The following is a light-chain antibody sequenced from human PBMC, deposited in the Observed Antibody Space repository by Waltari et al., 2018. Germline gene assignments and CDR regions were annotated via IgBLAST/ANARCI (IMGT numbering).Light chain of an antibody. CDR3: HQLNSYP. V-gene: IGKV1-9*01. Sequence: TQLTQSPSSLSASVGDRVTITCRASRGISSDLAWFQQRPGKAPKLLIYAASILQSGVPSMFSGSGSGTDFTLTISSLQPEDFATYYCHQLNSYPFGGGTKVEIK. CDR1: RGISSD. CDR2: AAS. J-gene: IGKJ4*01.